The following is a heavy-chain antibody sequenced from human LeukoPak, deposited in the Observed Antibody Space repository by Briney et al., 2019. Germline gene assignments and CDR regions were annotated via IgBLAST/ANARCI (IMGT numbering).Heavy chain of an antibody. CDR2: INHSGST. D-gene: IGHD5-18*01. Sequence: KPSETLSLTCAVYGGSFSGYYWSWIRQPPGKGLEWIGEINHSGSTNHNPSLKSRVTISVDTSKNQFSLKLSSVTAADTAVYYCARGKDTAMGTAFDIWGQGTMVTVSS. CDR3: ARGKDTAMGTAFDI. J-gene: IGHJ3*02. CDR1: GGSFSGYY. V-gene: IGHV4-34*01.